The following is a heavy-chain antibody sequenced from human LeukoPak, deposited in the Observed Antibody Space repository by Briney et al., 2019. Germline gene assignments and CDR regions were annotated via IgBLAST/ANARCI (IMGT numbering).Heavy chain of an antibody. Sequence: ASVKVSCKASGGTFSSYAISWVRQAPGQGLEWMGGIIPIFGTANYAQKFQGRVTITADESTSTAYMELSSLRSEDTAVYYCARVGPYRGGDCYRYWGQGTLVTVSS. CDR3: ARVGPYRGGDCYRY. J-gene: IGHJ4*02. V-gene: IGHV1-69*13. CDR2: IIPIFGTA. CDR1: GGTFSSYA. D-gene: IGHD2-21*02.